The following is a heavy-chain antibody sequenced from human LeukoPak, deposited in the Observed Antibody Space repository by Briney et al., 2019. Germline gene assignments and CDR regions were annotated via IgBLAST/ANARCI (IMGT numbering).Heavy chain of an antibody. CDR1: GYTFTGYY. D-gene: IGHD6-19*01. V-gene: IGHV1-2*02. CDR3: ARALVTPSSGWYTEADWFDP. J-gene: IGHJ5*02. CDR2: INPNSGGT. Sequence: GASVKVSCEASGYTFTGYYMHWVRQAPGQGLEWMGWINPNSGGTNYAQKLQGRVTMTTDTSTSTAYMELRSLRSDDTAVYYCARALVTPSSGWYTEADWFDPWGQGTLVTVSS.